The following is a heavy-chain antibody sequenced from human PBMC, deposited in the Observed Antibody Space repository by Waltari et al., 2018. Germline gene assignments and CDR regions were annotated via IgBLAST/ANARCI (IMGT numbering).Heavy chain of an antibody. Sequence: QVQLQQWGAGLLKPSETLSLTCAVYGGSFSGYYWSWIRQPPGKGLEWVSYISSSSSTIYYADSVKGRFTISRDNAKNSLYLQMNSLRAEDTAVYYCARGYGSGSYYNWYYYYGMDVWGQGTTVTVSS. CDR3: ARGYGSGSYYNWYYYYGMDV. CDR1: GGSFSGYY. J-gene: IGHJ6*02. D-gene: IGHD3-10*01. CDR2: ISSSSSTI. V-gene: IGHV3-11*04.